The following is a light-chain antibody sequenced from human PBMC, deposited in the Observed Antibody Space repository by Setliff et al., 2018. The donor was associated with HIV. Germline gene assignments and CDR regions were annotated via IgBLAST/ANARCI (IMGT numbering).Light chain of an antibody. CDR2: DVS. V-gene: IGLV2-14*03. J-gene: IGLJ1*01. Sequence: QSALTQPVSVSGSPGQSITISCTGASSDVGGYSFVSWYQQHPGKAPKLMIYDVSYRPSGVSDRFSGSKSGNTASLTISGLQAEDEADYYCSSYTSSTPLYVFGTGTKVTVL. CDR3: SSYTSSTPLYV. CDR1: SSDVGGYSF.